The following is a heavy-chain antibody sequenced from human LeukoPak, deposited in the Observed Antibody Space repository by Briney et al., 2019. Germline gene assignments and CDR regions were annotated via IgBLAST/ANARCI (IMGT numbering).Heavy chain of an antibody. V-gene: IGHV4-34*01. CDR1: GGSFSGYY. CDR2: INHSGST. Sequence: SETLSLSCAVYGGSFSGYYWSWIRQPPGKGLERIGEINHSGSTNYNPSLKSRVTISVDTSKNQFALKLSSVTAADTAVYYCARRRSISWYMEKRVYFDYWGQGTLVTVSS. D-gene: IGHD6-13*01. J-gene: IGHJ4*02. CDR3: ARRRSISWYMEKRVYFDY.